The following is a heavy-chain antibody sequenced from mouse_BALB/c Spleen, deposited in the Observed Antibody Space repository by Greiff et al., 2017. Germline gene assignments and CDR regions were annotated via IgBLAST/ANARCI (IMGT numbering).Heavy chain of an antibody. CDR1: GFTFSSFG. V-gene: IGHV5-17*02. J-gene: IGHJ3*01. Sequence: DVMLVESGGGLVQPGGSRKLSCAASGFTFSSFGMHWVRQAPEKGLEWVAYISSGSSTIYYADTVKGRFTISRDNPKNTLFLQMTSLRSEDTAMYYCARGNWDGFAYWGQGTLVTVSA. CDR3: ARGNWDGFAY. CDR2: ISSGSSTI. D-gene: IGHD4-1*01.